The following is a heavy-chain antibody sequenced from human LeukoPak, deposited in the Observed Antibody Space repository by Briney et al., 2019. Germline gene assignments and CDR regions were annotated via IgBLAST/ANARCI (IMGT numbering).Heavy chain of an antibody. J-gene: IGHJ6*03. V-gene: IGHV3-30*02. CDR3: AKEELRRITMWGYMDV. D-gene: IGHD3-10*02. CDR1: GFTFSSYG. Sequence: PGGSLRLSCAASGFTFSSYGMHWVRQAPGKGLEWVAFIRYDGSKKYYTDSVKGRFTISRDNSKNTLYLQMHSLSAEETALYYCAKEELRRITMWGYMDVWGKGTTVTISS. CDR2: IRYDGSKK.